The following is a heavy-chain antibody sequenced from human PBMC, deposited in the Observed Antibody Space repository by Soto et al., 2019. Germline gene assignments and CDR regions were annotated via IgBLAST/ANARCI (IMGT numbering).Heavy chain of an antibody. CDR1: GFTFRTYA. V-gene: IGHV3-23*01. Sequence: PGGSLTLSCVASGFTFRTYAMSWVRLTPGKGLEWVSAISGRGDRTYYADSVKGRFAISRDNSKNTLYLQMSSLRVEDTAVYFCAREEVVRGVTHFDYWGHGALVTVSS. CDR2: ISGRGDRT. D-gene: IGHD3-10*01. J-gene: IGHJ4*01. CDR3: AREEVVRGVTHFDY.